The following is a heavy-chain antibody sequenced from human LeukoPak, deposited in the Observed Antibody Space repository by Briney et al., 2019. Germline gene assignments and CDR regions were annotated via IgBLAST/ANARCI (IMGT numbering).Heavy chain of an antibody. Sequence: SVKVSCKASGGTFSSYAISWVRQAPGQGLEWMGGIIPIFGTANYAQKFQGRVTITADESTSTAYMELSSLRPEDTAVYYCARELSPITMIVVALGHAFDIWGQGTMVTVSS. D-gene: IGHD3-22*01. CDR3: ARELSPITMIVVALGHAFDI. CDR2: IIPIFGTA. V-gene: IGHV1-69*13. J-gene: IGHJ3*02. CDR1: GGTFSSYA.